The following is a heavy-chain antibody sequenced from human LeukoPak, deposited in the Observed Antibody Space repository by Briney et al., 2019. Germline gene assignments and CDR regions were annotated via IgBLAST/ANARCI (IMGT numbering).Heavy chain of an antibody. J-gene: IGHJ4*02. D-gene: IGHD2-21*02. CDR1: GFTFSSYA. Sequence: GGSLRLSCAASGFTFSSYAMSWVRQAPGKGLEWVSAISGSGGSAYYADSVKGRFTISRDNSKNTLYLQMNSLRAEDTAVYYCAKDRRPVVTASDYWGQGTLVTVSS. CDR2: ISGSGGSA. V-gene: IGHV3-23*01. CDR3: AKDRRPVVTASDY.